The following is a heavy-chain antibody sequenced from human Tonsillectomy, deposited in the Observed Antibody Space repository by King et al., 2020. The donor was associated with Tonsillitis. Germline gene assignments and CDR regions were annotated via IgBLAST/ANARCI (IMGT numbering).Heavy chain of an antibody. CDR2: INIDGSGT. CDR1: GFTFSSHW. CDR3: RAGTVDY. D-gene: IGHD1-1*01. Sequence: VQLVESGGGLVQPGGSLRLSCAASGFTFSSHWMHWVRQAPGEGLVWVSRINIDGSGTDYADSVKGRFTISRDNAKNTLHLQMNSLRAEDTAVYYCRAGTVDYWGQGTLVTVSS. V-gene: IGHV3-74*01. J-gene: IGHJ4*02.